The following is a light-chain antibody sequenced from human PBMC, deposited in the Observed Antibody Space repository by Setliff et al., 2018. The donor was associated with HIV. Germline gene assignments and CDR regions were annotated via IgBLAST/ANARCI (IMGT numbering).Light chain of an antibody. CDR3: AAWDDNMNGDG. V-gene: IGLV1-44*01. Sequence: QSALTQPPSASGTPGQRVTISCSGSFSNIGRNTINWYQQLPGTAPKLLIFANFQRPSGVPDRFSGAKSGTSASLAISGLQSEDEADYFCAAWDDNMNGDGFGPGTKVTVL. CDR2: ANF. J-gene: IGLJ1*01. CDR1: FSNIGRNT.